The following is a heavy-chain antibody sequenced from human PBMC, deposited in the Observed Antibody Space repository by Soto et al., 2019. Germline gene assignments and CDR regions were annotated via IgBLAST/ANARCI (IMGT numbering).Heavy chain of an antibody. J-gene: IGHJ6*02. Sequence: ASVKVSCKASGYTFSGYYIHWLRQAPGQGXEWMGWINPNSGGTNYAQKFQGRVTVTRDTPTSTAYMGLSRLTSDDTAVYYCARSLTEGYCTITGCYTRPLYGMDVWGQGPTVTVSS. CDR3: ARSLTEGYCTITGCYTRPLYGMDV. CDR2: INPNSGGT. CDR1: GYTFSGYY. D-gene: IGHD2-2*02. V-gene: IGHV1-2*02.